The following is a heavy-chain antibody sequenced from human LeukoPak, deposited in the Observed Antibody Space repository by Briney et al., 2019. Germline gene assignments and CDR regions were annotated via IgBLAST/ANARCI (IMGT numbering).Heavy chain of an antibody. D-gene: IGHD6-13*01. CDR1: GGTFTSYG. CDR3: ARVGGYSSSWYRPYYFDY. V-gene: IGHV1-18*01. CDR2: IIAYNGNT. J-gene: IGHJ4*02. Sequence: GASVKIYCKASGGTFTSYGISCMRQAPGQWPEWMGWIIAYNGNTNYAQKLQGRVTMTTDTSTSTAYMELRSLRSDDTAVYYCARVGGYSSSWYRPYYFDYWGQGTLVTVSS.